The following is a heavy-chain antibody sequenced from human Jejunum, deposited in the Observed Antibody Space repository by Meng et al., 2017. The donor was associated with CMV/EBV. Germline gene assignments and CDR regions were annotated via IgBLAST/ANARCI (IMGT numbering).Heavy chain of an antibody. Sequence: EVELVGSGGGRVKPGGSLRLSCAASGFTFSSYAMNWGRQAPGKGLEWISYLSRTGDIAYADSVKGRFTISRDNAKNSLYLQMNSLRAEDTAVYYCARDDAWAFDYWGQGTLVTVSS. CDR2: LSRTGDI. CDR1: GFTFSSYA. J-gene: IGHJ4*02. V-gene: IGHV3-21*02. CDR3: ARDDAWAFDY. D-gene: IGHD2-2*01.